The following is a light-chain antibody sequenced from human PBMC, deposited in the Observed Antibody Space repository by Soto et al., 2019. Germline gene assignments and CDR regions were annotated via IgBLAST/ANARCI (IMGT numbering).Light chain of an antibody. V-gene: IGLV4-69*01. Sequence: QPVLTQSPSASASLGASVKLTCTLSSGHSSYAIAWHQQQPEKGPRYLMKLSSDGSHSKGDGIPGRFSGSSSGAERYLTISSLQSEDEADYYCQTWDTGARVVFGGGTKLTVL. CDR1: SGHSSYA. CDR2: LSSDGSH. CDR3: QTWDTGARVV. J-gene: IGLJ2*01.